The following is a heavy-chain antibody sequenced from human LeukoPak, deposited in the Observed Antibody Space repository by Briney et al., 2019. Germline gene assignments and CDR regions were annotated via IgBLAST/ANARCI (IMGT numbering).Heavy chain of an antibody. CDR3: ARKATAATYFDY. V-gene: IGHV4-4*07. D-gene: IGHD2-15*01. CDR2: IYTSGIT. CDR1: GGSISSYY. Sequence: SETLSLTCTVSGGSISSYYWSWIRQPPGKGLEWIGRIYTSGITNYNPSLKSRVTMSVDTSKNQFSLKLTSVTAADTAVYFCARKATAATYFDYWGQGTLVTVSS. J-gene: IGHJ4*02.